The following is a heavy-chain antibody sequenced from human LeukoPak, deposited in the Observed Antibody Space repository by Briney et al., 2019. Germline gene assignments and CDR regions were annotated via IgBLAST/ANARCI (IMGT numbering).Heavy chain of an antibody. D-gene: IGHD6-19*01. CDR3: ARGEGSDYYYYYMDV. Sequence: PGGSLRLSCAASGLSFSSYSMNWVRQAPGKGLEWVSSISSAGGYIHYADSVKGRFTISRDNAKNSLYLQMNSLRVGDTAIYYCARGEGSDYYYYYMDVWGKGTTVTVSS. CDR1: GLSFSSYS. V-gene: IGHV3-21*01. J-gene: IGHJ6*03. CDR2: ISSAGGYI.